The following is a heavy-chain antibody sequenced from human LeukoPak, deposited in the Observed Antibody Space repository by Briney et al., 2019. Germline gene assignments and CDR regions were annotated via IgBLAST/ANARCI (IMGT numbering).Heavy chain of an antibody. V-gene: IGHV6-1*01. J-gene: IGHJ4*02. CDR3: GRGSGEALDY. D-gene: IGHD2-15*01. CDR2: TYYRSKWYN. CDR1: GDXVSSNSAG. Sequence: SQTLSLTCAISGDXVSSNSAGWNWIRQSPSRGLEWLGRTYYRSKWYNDYAVSVKSRITINPDTSKNQFSLQLNSVTPEDTAVYYCGRGSGEALDYWGQGTLVTVPS.